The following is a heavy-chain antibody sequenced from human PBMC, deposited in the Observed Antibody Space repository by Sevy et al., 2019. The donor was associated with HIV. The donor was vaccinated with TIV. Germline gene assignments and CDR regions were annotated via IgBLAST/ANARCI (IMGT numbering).Heavy chain of an antibody. J-gene: IGHJ3*01. D-gene: IGHD5-12*01. Sequence: SETLSLTCSVSGGSVSNPNYYWGWIRQPPGKGLEWIGSIYYSGATSYNPSLESRVTTSVDTSNNRFSLILTSVTAADTAVYYCARSQHFTSDYAYYAFDVWGQGTMVTVSS. V-gene: IGHV4-39*01. CDR2: IYYSGAT. CDR3: ARSQHFTSDYAYYAFDV. CDR1: GGSVSNPNYY.